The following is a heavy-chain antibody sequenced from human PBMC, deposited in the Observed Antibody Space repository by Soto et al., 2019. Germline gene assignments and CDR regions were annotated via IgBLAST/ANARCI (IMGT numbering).Heavy chain of an antibody. CDR2: IYWDDAK. CDR1: GFSLTPTRMG. D-gene: IGHD2-15*01. V-gene: IGHV2-5*02. CDR3: AHAGDFALLSFDR. Sequence: QITLKESGPPLVRPAQPLTLTCAFSGFSLTPTRMGVAWIRQPPGKALEWLALIYWDDAKRYSPSLKNSLTVSKDTSTNRGVLTITNISPDDTGTYFCAHAGDFALLSFDRGGPGPLFPVSS. J-gene: IGHJ4*02.